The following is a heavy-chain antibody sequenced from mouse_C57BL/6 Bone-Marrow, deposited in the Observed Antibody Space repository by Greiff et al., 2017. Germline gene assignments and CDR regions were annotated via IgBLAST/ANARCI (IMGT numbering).Heavy chain of an antibody. J-gene: IGHJ2*01. CDR2: INPNNGGT. CDR1: GYTFTDYY. V-gene: IGHV1-26*01. Sequence: VQLQQSGPELVKPWASVKISCKASGYTFTDYYMNWVKQSHGKSLEWIGEINPNNGGTSYNQPFKGKATLTVDKSSSTAYMELRSLTSEDSAVYYGARENGSSFFDYWGQGTTLTVSS. D-gene: IGHD1-1*01. CDR3: ARENGSSFFDY.